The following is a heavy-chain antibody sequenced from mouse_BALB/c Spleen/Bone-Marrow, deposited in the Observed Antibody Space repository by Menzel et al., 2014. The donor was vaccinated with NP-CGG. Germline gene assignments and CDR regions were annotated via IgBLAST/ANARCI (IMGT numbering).Heavy chain of an antibody. J-gene: IGHJ2*01. D-gene: IGHD2-4*01. V-gene: IGHV7-3*02. CDR3: ARGYYDDY. CDR1: GFTFTDYF. CDR2: IRNKANGYTT. Sequence: EVKLMESGGGLVRPGGSLRLSCATSGFTFTDYFMTWVRQPPGKALEWLGFIRNKANGYTTEYSASVKGRFTISRNNSQSILYLQMNTLRAEDSATYYCARGYYDDYWGQGTTLTVSS.